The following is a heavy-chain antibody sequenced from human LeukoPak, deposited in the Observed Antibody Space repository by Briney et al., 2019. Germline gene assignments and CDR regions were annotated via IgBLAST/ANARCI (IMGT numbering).Heavy chain of an antibody. D-gene: IGHD3-3*01. CDR3: ARVYDFWSGYSLED. J-gene: IGHJ4*02. CDR1: GFTFSSYW. Sequence: GGSLRLSCAASGFTFSSYWMHWVRHAPGKGLVWVSRINSDGSSTSYADSVKGRFTISRDNAKNTLYLQMNSLRAEDTAVYYCARVYDFWSGYSLEDWGQGTLVTVSS. CDR2: INSDGSST. V-gene: IGHV3-74*01.